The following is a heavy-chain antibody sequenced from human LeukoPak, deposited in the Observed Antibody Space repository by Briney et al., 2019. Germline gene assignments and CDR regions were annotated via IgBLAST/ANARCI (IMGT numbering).Heavy chain of an antibody. J-gene: IGHJ6*02. Sequence: SETLSLTCTVYGGSISSYFWSWNRQPAGKGLEWIGRIYTSGSTNYNPSLKCRVTMSVDTSKNQFSLKLSSVTAADTAVYYCARCPYYYGMDVWGQGTTVTVSS. CDR3: ARCPYYYGMDV. CDR1: GGSISSYF. CDR2: IYTSGST. V-gene: IGHV4-4*07.